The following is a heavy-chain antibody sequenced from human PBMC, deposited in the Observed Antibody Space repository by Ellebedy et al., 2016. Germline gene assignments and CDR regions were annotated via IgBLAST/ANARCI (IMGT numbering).Heavy chain of an antibody. D-gene: IGHD1-26*01. J-gene: IGHJ6*02. CDR3: ARDGIYGLSNYGMDV. CDR2: ISSSSSTI. CDR1: GFTFSSYS. V-gene: IGHV3-48*04. Sequence: GESLKISXAASGFTFSSYSMNWVRQAPGKGLEWVSYISSSSSTIYYADSVKGRFTISRDNAKNALYLQMNSLRAEDTAVYYCARDGIYGLSNYGMDVWGQGTTVTVSS.